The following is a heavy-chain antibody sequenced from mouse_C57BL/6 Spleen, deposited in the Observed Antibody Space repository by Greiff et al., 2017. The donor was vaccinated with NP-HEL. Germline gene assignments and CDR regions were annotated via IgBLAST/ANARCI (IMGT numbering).Heavy chain of an antibody. CDR2: IHPSDSDT. J-gene: IGHJ2*01. D-gene: IGHD4-1*01. Sequence: QVQLQQPGAELVKPGASVKVSCKASGYTFTSYWMHWVKQRPGQGLEWIGRIHPSDSDTNYNQKFKGKATLTVDKSSSTAYMQLSSLPSEDSAFYYFAIEPLANWEGYWGQGTTLTVSS. CDR3: AIEPLANWEGY. CDR1: GYTFTSYW. V-gene: IGHV1-74*01.